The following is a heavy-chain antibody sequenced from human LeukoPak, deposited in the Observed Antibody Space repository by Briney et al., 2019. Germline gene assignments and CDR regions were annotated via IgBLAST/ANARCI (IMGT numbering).Heavy chain of an antibody. D-gene: IGHD6-6*01. CDR3: ARVRAARGGVFDY. J-gene: IGHJ4*02. CDR2: ISGSGGST. V-gene: IGHV3-23*01. CDR1: GFTFSSYA. Sequence: GGSLRLSCAASGFTFSSYAMSWVRQAPGKGLEWVSAISGSGGSTYYADSVKGRFTISRDNAKNSLYLQMNSLRAEDTAVYYCARVRAARGGVFDYWGQGTLVTVSS.